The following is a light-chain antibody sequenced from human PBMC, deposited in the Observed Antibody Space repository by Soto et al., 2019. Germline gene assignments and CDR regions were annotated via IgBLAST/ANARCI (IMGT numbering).Light chain of an antibody. CDR1: QSILYSSNNKNH. V-gene: IGKV4-1*01. Sequence: DIVMTQSTASLAVSLGERATINCKSSQSILYSSNNKNHLAWYHQKAGQPPKLLIYWSSTRESGVPDRFSGSGSGTDFTLTISSLQAEDVAVYYCQQYYTTPWTFGQGTKVDIK. J-gene: IGKJ1*01. CDR2: WSS. CDR3: QQYYTTPWT.